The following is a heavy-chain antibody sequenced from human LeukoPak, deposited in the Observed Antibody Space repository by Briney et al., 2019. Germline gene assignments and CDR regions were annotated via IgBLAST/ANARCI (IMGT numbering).Heavy chain of an antibody. Sequence: EGSLRLSCAASGFTFSTHTKNWVRQAPGKGLEWISSIDSSSSSIYYADSVKGRFTVSRANARYSLYLQINSLSAAGTAVYYCVRIPNTAGFPNWLDPWGRGTLVTVSS. CDR1: GFTFSTHT. CDR2: IDSSSSSI. D-gene: IGHD2-2*02. J-gene: IGHJ5*02. CDR3: VRIPNTAGFPNWLDP. V-gene: IGHV3-21*01.